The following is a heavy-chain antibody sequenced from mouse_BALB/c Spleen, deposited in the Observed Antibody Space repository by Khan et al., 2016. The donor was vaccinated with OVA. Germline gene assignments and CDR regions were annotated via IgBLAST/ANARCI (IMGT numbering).Heavy chain of an antibody. Sequence: QVQLQQSGAELARPGASVKLSCKASGYSFTSYRIQWVKLRPGQGLEWIGSIYPGDGYTSYTQKFKGKATLTADNSSSTAYMQLSSLASEDSAIDCCGRGRSSNWSFDDWGAGTTVTVSS. V-gene: IGHV1-87*01. CDR1: GYSFTSYR. CDR2: IYPGDGYT. D-gene: IGHD1-1*01. J-gene: IGHJ1*01. CDR3: GRGRSSNWSFDD.